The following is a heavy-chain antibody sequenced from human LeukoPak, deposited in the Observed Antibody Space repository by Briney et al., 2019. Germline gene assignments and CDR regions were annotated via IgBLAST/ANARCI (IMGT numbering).Heavy chain of an antibody. CDR3: ARSVDGTALDY. Sequence: GGSLRLSCTASRFTLSDYYMTWVRQAPGKGLEWVSYIRSSGDHIFYADSVRGRFTISRGNAKNALYLQMNSLRAEDTAVYYCARSVDGTALDYWGQGTLVTVSS. J-gene: IGHJ4*02. V-gene: IGHV3-11*01. D-gene: IGHD3/OR15-3a*01. CDR1: RFTLSDYY. CDR2: IRSSGDHI.